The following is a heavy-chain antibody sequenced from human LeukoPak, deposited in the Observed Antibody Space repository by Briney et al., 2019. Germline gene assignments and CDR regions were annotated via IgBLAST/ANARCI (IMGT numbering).Heavy chain of an antibody. J-gene: IGHJ5*02. CDR3: ARAGSTYCSSTSCYFNWFDP. CDR1: GFTFDDYA. Sequence: GRSLRLSCAASGFTFDDYAMHWVRQAPGKGLEWVSGISWNSGSIGYADSVKGRFTISRDNSKNTLYLQMNSLRAEDTAVYYCARAGSTYCSSTSCYFNWFDPWGQGTLVTVSS. CDR2: ISWNSGSI. D-gene: IGHD2-2*01. V-gene: IGHV3-9*01.